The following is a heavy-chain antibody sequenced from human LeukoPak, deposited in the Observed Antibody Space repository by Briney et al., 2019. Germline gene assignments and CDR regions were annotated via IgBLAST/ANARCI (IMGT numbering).Heavy chain of an antibody. CDR2: IIPIFGTA. CDR1: GGTFSSYA. J-gene: IGHJ5*02. V-gene: IGHV1-69*01. CDR3: ARDSVQWLARFDP. D-gene: IGHD6-19*01. Sequence: SVKVSCKASGGTFSSYAISWVRQAPRQGLEWMGGIIPIFGTANYAQKFQGRVTITADESTSTAYMELSSLRSEDTAVYYCARDSVQWLARFDPWGQGTLVTVSS.